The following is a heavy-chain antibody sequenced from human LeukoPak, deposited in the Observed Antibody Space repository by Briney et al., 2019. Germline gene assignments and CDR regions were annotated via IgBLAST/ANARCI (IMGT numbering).Heavy chain of an antibody. Sequence: GASVKVSCKASGYTFTSYGISWVRQAPGQGLEWMGWISAYNGNTNYAQKLQGRVTMTTDTSTSTAYMELRSLRSDDTAVYYCARVRHNWNYEPFDYWGQGTLVTVSS. CDR2: ISAYNGNT. J-gene: IGHJ4*02. CDR1: GYTFTSYG. D-gene: IGHD1-7*01. CDR3: ARVRHNWNYEPFDY. V-gene: IGHV1-18*01.